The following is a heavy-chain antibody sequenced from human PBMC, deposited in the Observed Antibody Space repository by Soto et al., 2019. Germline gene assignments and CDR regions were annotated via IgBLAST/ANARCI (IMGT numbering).Heavy chain of an antibody. CDR2: IYPGDSDI. CDR3: ARLLYYYDSSGYYYPFDY. D-gene: IGHD3-22*01. CDR1: GYSFTNYW. J-gene: IGHJ4*02. Sequence: PGESLKISCKGSGYSFTNYWIGWVRQMPGKGLEWMGIIYPGDSDIKYSPSFQGQVTISADKSISTAYLQWSSLKASDTAMYYCARLLYYYDSSGYYYPFDYWGQGTLVTVSS. V-gene: IGHV5-51*01.